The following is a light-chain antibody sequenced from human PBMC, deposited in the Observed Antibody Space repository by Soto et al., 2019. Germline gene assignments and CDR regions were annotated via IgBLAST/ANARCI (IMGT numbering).Light chain of an antibody. Sequence: DIQMTQSPSTLSASVGDRVTMTCRASQSISTWLAWHQQKAGKAPKLLIYDASNLESGVPSRFSGSGSGTEFTLTISSLQPDDFATYSCQQYSTYSWTFGQGTKVEIK. CDR2: DAS. J-gene: IGKJ1*01. CDR3: QQYSTYSWT. V-gene: IGKV1-5*01. CDR1: QSISTW.